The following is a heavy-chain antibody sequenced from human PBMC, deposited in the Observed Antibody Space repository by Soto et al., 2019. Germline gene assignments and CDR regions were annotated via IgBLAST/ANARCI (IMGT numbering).Heavy chain of an antibody. D-gene: IGHD6-13*01. CDR2: IYYSGST. CDR1: GGSISSYY. Sequence: SETLSLTCTVSGGSISSYYWSWIRQPPGKGLEWIGYIYYSGSTNYNPSLKSRVTISVDTSKNQFSLKLSSVTAADTAVYYCARQFLRAGTCGAPWGHGPPVAVS. V-gene: IGHV4-59*01. J-gene: IGHJ5*02. CDR3: ARQFLRAGTCGAP.